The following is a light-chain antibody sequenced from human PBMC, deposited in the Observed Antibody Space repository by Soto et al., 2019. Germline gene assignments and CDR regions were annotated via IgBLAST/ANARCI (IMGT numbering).Light chain of an antibody. CDR3: QQGHNWPLT. CDR2: SAS. CDR1: QSISTE. Sequence: EIAMTQSPATLSVSPGERATLSCRASQSISTELACYQKIPGQPPRLLIYSASTRATGFPARFTGSGSGSEFTLTISGRQSEDFAIYYCQQGHNWPLTFGQGTRLEI. J-gene: IGKJ2*01. V-gene: IGKV3-15*01.